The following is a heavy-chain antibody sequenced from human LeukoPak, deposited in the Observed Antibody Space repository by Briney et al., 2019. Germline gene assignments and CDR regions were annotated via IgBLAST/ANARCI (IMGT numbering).Heavy chain of an antibody. CDR3: AKAALGSGHSVDY. Sequence: GGSLRLSCAASGFTFSSYGMHWVRQAPGKGLEWVAVISYDGSNKYYADSVKGRFTISRDNSKNTLYLQMNSQRAEDTAVYYCAKAALGSGHSVDYWGQGTLVTVSS. CDR2: ISYDGSNK. J-gene: IGHJ4*02. V-gene: IGHV3-30*18. D-gene: IGHD2-15*01. CDR1: GFTFSSYG.